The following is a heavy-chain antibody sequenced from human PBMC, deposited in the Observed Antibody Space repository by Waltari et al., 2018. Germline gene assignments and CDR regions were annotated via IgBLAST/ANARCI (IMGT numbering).Heavy chain of an antibody. V-gene: IGHV1-8*02. Sequence: QVQLVQSGSELKKPGASVKVSCKASGYTFTSYAMNWVRQAPGQGLEWMGWMNPNSCNTGSPKKFQGRVTMTRNTSISTAYMELSSLRSEDTAVYYCAREYSSSVNWFDPWGQGTLVTVSS. J-gene: IGHJ5*02. CDR3: AREYSSSVNWFDP. CDR1: GYTFTSYA. CDR2: MNPNSCNT. D-gene: IGHD6-13*01.